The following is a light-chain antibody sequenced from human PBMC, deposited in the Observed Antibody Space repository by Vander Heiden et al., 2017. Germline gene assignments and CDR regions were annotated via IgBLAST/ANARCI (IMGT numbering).Light chain of an antibody. J-gene: IGLJ1*01. V-gene: IGLV1-47*01. CDR2: RNN. CDR1: SSNMGSNY. Sequence: QSVPIQPPSASGTPGQRVTISCSGSSSNMGSNYVYWYQQLPGTAPKLLIYRNNQRPSGVPDRFSGSKSGTSASLAISGLRSEDEADYYCAAWDDSLSGYVFGTGTKVTVL. CDR3: AAWDDSLSGYV.